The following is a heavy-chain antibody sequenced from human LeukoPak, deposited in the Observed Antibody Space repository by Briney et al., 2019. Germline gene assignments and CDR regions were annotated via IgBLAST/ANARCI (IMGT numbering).Heavy chain of an antibody. CDR2: IYYSGTT. CDR3: ARGSSSGWYGFDS. V-gene: IGHV4-59*01. CDR1: GGSISSYY. Sequence: PSETLSLTCTVFGGSISSYYWSWIRQPPGKGLEWIGYIYYSGTTNYNPSLKSRVTISVDTSKNQFSLKLNSVTAADTAVYYCARGSSSGWYGFDSWGQGTLVTVSS. J-gene: IGHJ4*02. D-gene: IGHD6-19*01.